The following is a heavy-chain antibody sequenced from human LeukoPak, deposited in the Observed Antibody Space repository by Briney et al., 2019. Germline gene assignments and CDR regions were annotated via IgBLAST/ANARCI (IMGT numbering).Heavy chain of an antibody. J-gene: IGHJ4*02. CDR1: GDSISSGDNY. D-gene: IGHD6-19*01. CDR2: IHYSGST. CDR3: ARAAAGTNSWYYFDY. Sequence: ASETLSLTCTVSGDSISSGDNYWSWICQPPGKGLEWIGYIHYSGSTYYNPSLKSRVIISGDMSKNQFSLTLNSLTAADSAMYYCARAAAGTNSWYYFDYWGQGTLVTVSS. V-gene: IGHV4-30-4*01.